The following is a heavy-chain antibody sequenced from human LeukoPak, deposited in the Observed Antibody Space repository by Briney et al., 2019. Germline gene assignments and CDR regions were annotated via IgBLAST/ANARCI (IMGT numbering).Heavy chain of an antibody. J-gene: IGHJ4*02. CDR2: IYPGDSDP. V-gene: IGHV5-51*01. Sequence: GESLKISCNGSGYXFTTYWIGWVRQMPGKGLEWMGIIYPGDSDPRYSPSFQGQVTISADKSISTAYLQWSSLKASDSAMYYCVRHGLGSSWFGFDYWGQGTLVTVSP. CDR3: VRHGLGSSWFGFDY. CDR1: GYXFTTYW. D-gene: IGHD6-13*01.